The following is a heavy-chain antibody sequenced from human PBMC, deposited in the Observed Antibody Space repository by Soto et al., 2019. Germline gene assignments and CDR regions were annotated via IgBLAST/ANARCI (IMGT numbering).Heavy chain of an antibody. D-gene: IGHD2-8*01. V-gene: IGHV3-30-3*01. CDR2: ISYDGSNK. Sequence: QVQLVESGGGVVQPGRSPRLSCAASGFTFSSYAMHWVRQAPGKGLEWVAVISYDGSNKYYADSVKGRFTISRDNSKNTLYLQMNVLRAEDTAVYYCARDTGYCTNGVCYYFDYWGQGTLVTVSS. CDR1: GFTFSSYA. J-gene: IGHJ4*02. CDR3: ARDTGYCTNGVCYYFDY.